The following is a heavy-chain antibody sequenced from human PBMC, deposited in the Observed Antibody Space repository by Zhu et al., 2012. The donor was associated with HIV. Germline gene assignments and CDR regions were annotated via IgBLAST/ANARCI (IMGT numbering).Heavy chain of an antibody. D-gene: IGHD3-16*01. CDR1: GDSMSGFY. CDR2: LHSSGTV. Sequence: QVQLQESGPGLVKPSETLSLDCSVSGDSMSGFYWTWVRHPAGKGLEWMGRLHSSGTVDYSPSLRSRITMSLDTSKGQFSLRLTSVAAADTATYYCARGGTMFGPPTSWGPGVLVTVSS. V-gene: IGHV4-4*07. J-gene: IGHJ5*02. CDR3: ARGGTMFGPPTS.